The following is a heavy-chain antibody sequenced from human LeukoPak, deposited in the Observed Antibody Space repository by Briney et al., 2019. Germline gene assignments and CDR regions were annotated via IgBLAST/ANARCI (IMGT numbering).Heavy chain of an antibody. CDR2: IYTSGST. Sequence: SETLSLTCTVSGGSISSYYWSWIRQPAGKGLEWIGRIYTSGSTNYNPSLKSRVTISVDTSKNQFSLKLSSVTAADTAVYYCARIAVSSGWGYFDYWGQGTLVTASS. V-gene: IGHV4-4*07. CDR1: GGSISSYY. J-gene: IGHJ4*02. CDR3: ARIAVSSGWGYFDY. D-gene: IGHD6-19*01.